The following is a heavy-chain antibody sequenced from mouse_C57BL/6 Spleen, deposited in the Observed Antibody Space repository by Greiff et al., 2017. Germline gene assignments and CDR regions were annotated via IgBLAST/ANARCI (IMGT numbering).Heavy chain of an antibody. D-gene: IGHD2-4*01. Sequence: DVKLVESGGGLVKPGGSLKLSCAASGFTFSSYAMSWVRQTPEKRLEWVATISDGGSYTYYPDNVKGRFTISRDNAKNNLYLQMRHLKSEDTAMYYCARDRDYVYAMDYWGQGTSVTVSS. CDR3: ARDRDYVYAMDY. CDR2: ISDGGSYT. CDR1: GFTFSSYA. V-gene: IGHV5-4*01. J-gene: IGHJ4*01.